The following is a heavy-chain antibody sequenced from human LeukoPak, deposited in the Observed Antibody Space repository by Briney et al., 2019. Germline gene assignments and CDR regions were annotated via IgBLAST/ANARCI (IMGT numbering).Heavy chain of an antibody. J-gene: IGHJ4*02. CDR3: AKGLAFDY. CDR1: GFTFSNYD. Sequence: GTSLTLSCAASGFTFSNYDMSWGRQAPGKGLEWVSSIRGSDRSTYYADSVKGRFTISKDNSKNTLYLQMNSLRADDTAVYYCAKGLAFDYWGQGILVTVSS. CDR2: IRGSDRST. V-gene: IGHV3-23*01.